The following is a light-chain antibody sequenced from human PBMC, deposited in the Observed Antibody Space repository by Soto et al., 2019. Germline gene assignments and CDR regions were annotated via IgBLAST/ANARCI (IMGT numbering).Light chain of an antibody. V-gene: IGKV3-15*01. J-gene: IGKJ2*01. CDR2: GAS. Sequence: EIVMTQSPASLSVSPGAGATLSCRASQSVASNVAWYQQKPGQGPRLLIHGASTRAVGVPARFSGSGSGTDFTLTISSLQSEDFAVFYCQQYHNCPPQYPFGQGTQLQIK. CDR1: QSVASN. CDR3: QQYHNCPPQYP.